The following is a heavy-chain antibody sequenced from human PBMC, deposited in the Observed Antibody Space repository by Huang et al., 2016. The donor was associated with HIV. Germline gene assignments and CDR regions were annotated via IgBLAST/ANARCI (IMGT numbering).Heavy chain of an antibody. CDR1: GFDFRSHD. D-gene: IGHD3-10*01. Sequence: QLQLVESGGGVVQPGGSLSLSCVASGFDFRSHDMHWVRQAPGKGLEWVTFIGDRGKNKQYGDSVTGRFTISRDNSKNTLYLQMNSLRPEDTAVYYCAKEEAGRFGAFDIWGQGTMVTVSS. V-gene: IGHV3-30*02. CDR3: AKEEAGRFGAFDI. CDR2: IGDRGKNK. J-gene: IGHJ3*02.